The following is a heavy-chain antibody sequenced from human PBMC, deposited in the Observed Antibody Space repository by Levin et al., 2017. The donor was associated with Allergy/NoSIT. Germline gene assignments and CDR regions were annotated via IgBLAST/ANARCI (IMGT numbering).Heavy chain of an antibody. CDR1: GGSISSGSYY. J-gene: IGHJ4*02. V-gene: IGHV4-61*02. CDR3: ARAEVGSEH. D-gene: IGHD3-10*01. Sequence: SCKVSGGSISSGSYYWSWIRQPAAKGLECIGRIYSSGSANYNPSLKSRVTISVDTSKNQFSLKLSSVTAADTAVYYCARAEVGSEHWGQGTLVTVSS. CDR2: IYSSGSA.